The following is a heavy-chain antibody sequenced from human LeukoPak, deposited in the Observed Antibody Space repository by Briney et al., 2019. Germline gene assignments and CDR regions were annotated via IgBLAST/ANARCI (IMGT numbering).Heavy chain of an antibody. Sequence: SVKVSCKASGGTFSSYAISWVRQAPGQGLEWMGGIIPIFGTANYAQKFQGRVTITTDESTSTAYMELSSLRSEDTAVYYCARAGFWSGSDYYFDYWGQGTLVTVSS. CDR2: IIPIFGTA. D-gene: IGHD3-3*01. J-gene: IGHJ4*02. CDR1: GGTFSSYA. CDR3: ARAGFWSGSDYYFDY. V-gene: IGHV1-69*05.